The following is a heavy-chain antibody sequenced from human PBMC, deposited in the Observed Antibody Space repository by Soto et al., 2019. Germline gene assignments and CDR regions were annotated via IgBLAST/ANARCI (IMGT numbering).Heavy chain of an antibody. CDR2: ISAYNGNT. Sequence: ASVKVSCKASGYTFTSYGISWVRQAPGQGLEWMGWISAYNGNTKYAQKLQGRVTITRDTSASTAYMELSSLRSEDTAVYYCARDYCSGGSCYVPSAFDYWGQGTLVTVSS. V-gene: IGHV1-18*01. CDR3: ARDYCSGGSCYVPSAFDY. J-gene: IGHJ4*02. D-gene: IGHD2-15*01. CDR1: GYTFTSYG.